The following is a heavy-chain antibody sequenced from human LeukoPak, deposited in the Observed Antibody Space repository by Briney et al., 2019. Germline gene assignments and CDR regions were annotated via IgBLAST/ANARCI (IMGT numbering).Heavy chain of an antibody. CDR3: ARVISGTYGRDY. D-gene: IGHD3-10*01. CDR1: GFTFSDYY. CDR2: ISSSISTI. J-gene: IGHJ4*02. V-gene: IGHV3-11*01. Sequence: PGGSLRLSCAASGFTFSDYYMSWIRQAPGKGLEWVSYISSSISTIYYADSVKGRFTISRDNAKDSLYLQMNSLRADDTAIYYCARVISGTYGRDYWGQGTLVNVSS.